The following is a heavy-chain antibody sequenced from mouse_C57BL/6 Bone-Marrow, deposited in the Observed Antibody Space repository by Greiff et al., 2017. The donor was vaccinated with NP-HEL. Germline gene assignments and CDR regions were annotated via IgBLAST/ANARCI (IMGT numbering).Heavy chain of an antibody. J-gene: IGHJ2*01. V-gene: IGHV1-42*01. CDR2: INPSTGGT. Sequence: DVQLQESGPELVKPGASVKISCKASGYSFTGYYMNWVKQSPEKSLEWIGEINPSTGGTTYNQKFKAKATLTVDKSSSTAYMQLKSLTYEDSAVYYCARYYSNIYYFDYWGQGTTLTVSS. CDR1: GYSFTGYY. CDR3: ARYYSNIYYFDY. D-gene: IGHD2-5*01.